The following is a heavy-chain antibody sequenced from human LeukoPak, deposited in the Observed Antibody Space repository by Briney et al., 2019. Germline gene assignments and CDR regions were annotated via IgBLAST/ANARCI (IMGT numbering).Heavy chain of an antibody. CDR2: INHSGST. J-gene: IGHJ4*02. D-gene: IGHD3-10*01. CDR1: GGSFSGYY. V-gene: IGHV4-34*01. CDR3: ARGRHYYYGSGSYYNRDY. Sequence: PSETLSLTCAVYGGSFSGYYWSWIRQPPGKGLEWIGEINHSGSTNYNPSLKSRGTISVDTSKNQFSLKLSSVTAADTAVYYCARGRHYYYGSGSYYNRDYWGQGTLVTVSS.